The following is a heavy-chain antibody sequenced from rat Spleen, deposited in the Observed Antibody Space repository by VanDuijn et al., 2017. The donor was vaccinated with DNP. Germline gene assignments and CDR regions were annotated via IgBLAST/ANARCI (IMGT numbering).Heavy chain of an antibody. CDR1: GFSFNDYW. D-gene: IGHD1-11*01. CDR2: INKDSNTI. CDR3: AKGPNYGGYSDYFDY. V-gene: IGHV4-2*01. Sequence: EVKLVESGGGLVQPGRSLKLSCVASGFSFNDYWMGWVRQAPGKGLEWIGQINKDSNTINYTPSLEDKFTISGDNAQNTLFLQMNKLGSEDTAMYYCAKGPNYGGYSDYFDYWGQGVMVTVSS. J-gene: IGHJ2*01.